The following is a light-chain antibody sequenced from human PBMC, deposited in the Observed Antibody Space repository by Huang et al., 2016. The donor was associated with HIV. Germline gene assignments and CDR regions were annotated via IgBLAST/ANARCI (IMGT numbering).Light chain of an antibody. CDR3: HQYGSSRAT. CDR2: GTS. V-gene: IGKV3-20*01. Sequence: QKPGQSPRLIVYGTSSRASGIPSRFSGSGSGRDFSLTISGLESEDFGVYYCHQYGSSRATFGQGTKVDI. J-gene: IGKJ2*01.